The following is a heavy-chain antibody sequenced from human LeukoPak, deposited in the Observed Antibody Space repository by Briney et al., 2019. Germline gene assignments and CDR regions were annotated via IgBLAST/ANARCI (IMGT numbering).Heavy chain of an antibody. V-gene: IGHV3-21*01. Sequence: GGSLRLSCAASGFTFSTYSMNWVRQAPGKGLEWVSPITSASTYISYADSVKGRFTISRDNAKNSLFLQMNSLRAEDTAVYYCARPGYCSSTTCYFDYWGQGTLVTVSS. CDR2: ITSASTYI. D-gene: IGHD2-2*01. J-gene: IGHJ4*02. CDR1: GFTFSTYS. CDR3: ARPGYCSSTTCYFDY.